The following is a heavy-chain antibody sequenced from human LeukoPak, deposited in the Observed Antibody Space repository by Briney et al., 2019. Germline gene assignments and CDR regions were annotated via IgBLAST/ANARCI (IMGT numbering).Heavy chain of an antibody. D-gene: IGHD1-26*01. J-gene: IGHJ4*02. CDR1: GGTFSSYA. CDR3: ATGLVGLDDY. Sequence: ASVKVSCKASGGTFSSYAISWVRQAPGQGLEWMGGIIPIFGAANYAQKFQGRVTITADESTSTAYMELSSLRSEDTAVYYCATGLVGLDDYWGQGTLVTVSS. V-gene: IGHV1-69*13. CDR2: IIPIFGAA.